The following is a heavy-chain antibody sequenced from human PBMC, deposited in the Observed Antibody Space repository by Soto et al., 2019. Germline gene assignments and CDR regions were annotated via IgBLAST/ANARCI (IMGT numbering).Heavy chain of an antibody. CDR2: IYYSGST. Sequence: SETLSLTCTVSGGSISSYYWSWIRQPPGKGLEWIGYIYYSGSTNYNPSLKSRVTISVDTSKNQFSLKLSSVTAADTAVYYCARLKGYDFWSGSGPYYYGMDVWGQGXTVTVSS. CDR1: GGSISSYY. V-gene: IGHV4-59*01. CDR3: ARLKGYDFWSGSGPYYYGMDV. D-gene: IGHD3-3*01. J-gene: IGHJ6*02.